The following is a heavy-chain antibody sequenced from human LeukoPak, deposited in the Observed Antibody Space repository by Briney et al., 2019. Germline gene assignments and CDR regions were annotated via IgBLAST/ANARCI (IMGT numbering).Heavy chain of an antibody. CDR2: IHYRGST. Sequence: SQTLSLTCTVSGGSISSGGSVSSGGYYWTWIRQHPGKGLEWIGSIHYRGSTYYNPSLRSRVTISVDTSKNQFSLKLSSVTAADTAVYYCARGDRIAARPTAFDYWGQGTLVTVSS. J-gene: IGHJ4*02. V-gene: IGHV4-31*03. CDR3: ARGDRIAARPTAFDY. CDR1: GGSISSGGSVSSGGYY. D-gene: IGHD6-6*01.